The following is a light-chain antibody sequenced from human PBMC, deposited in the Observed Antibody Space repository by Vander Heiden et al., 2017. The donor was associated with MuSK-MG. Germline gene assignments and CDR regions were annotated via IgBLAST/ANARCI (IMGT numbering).Light chain of an antibody. V-gene: IGKV3-11*01. CDR2: DGS. J-gene: IGKJ4*01. Sequence: EIVLTQSPATLSLSPGERATLSCRASQSVTSYLAWYQQKPGQAPRLLIYDGSHRAPGITASFSGSGSGTDFTLTISSLEPEDFAVYYCQQRSNGPPSLTFGGGTKVEIK. CDR1: QSVTSY. CDR3: QQRSNGPPSLT.